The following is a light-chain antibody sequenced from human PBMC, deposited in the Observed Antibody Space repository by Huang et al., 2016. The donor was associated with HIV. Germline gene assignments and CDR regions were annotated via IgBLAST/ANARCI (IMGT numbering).Light chain of an antibody. CDR1: QSVSNY. Sequence: EIVLTQSPATLSLSPGERATLSCRASQSVSNYLAWYQHKPGQAPRRLIYDTSNMATGIPARFSGSGSGTDFTLTISSLEPEDFAVYYCQQRSNWPPGATFGQGTRLEIK. V-gene: IGKV3-11*01. J-gene: IGKJ5*01. CDR2: DTS. CDR3: QQRSNWPPGAT.